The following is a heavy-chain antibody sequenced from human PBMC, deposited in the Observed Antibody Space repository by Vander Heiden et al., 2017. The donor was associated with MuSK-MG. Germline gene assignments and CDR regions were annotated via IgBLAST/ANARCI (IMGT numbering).Heavy chain of an antibody. J-gene: IGHJ6*02. V-gene: IGHV3-23*01. D-gene: IGHD1-20*01. CDR3: AKDPLTGTLYYYYGMDV. Sequence: EVQLLESGGGLVQPGGSLRLSCAASGFTFSSYAMGWVRQAPGKGLEWVSAISGSGGSTYYADSVKGRLTISRDNSKNTLYLQMNSLRAEDTAVYYCAKDPLTGTLYYYYGMDVWGQGTTVTVSS. CDR2: ISGSGGST. CDR1: GFTFSSYA.